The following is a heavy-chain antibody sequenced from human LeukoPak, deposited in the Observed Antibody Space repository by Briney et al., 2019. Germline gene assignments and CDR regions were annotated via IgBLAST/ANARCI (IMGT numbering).Heavy chain of an antibody. V-gene: IGHV3-21*01. CDR3: ARDSRTYDFWSGYHNSEYNWFDP. J-gene: IGHJ5*02. CDR2: ISSSSSYI. CDR1: GFTFSSYS. Sequence: GGSLRLSCAASGFTFSSYSMNWVRQAPGKGLEWVSSISSSSSYIYYADSVKGRFTISRDNAKNSLYLQMNSLRAEDTAVYYCARDSRTYDFWSGYHNSEYNWFDPWGQGTLVTVSS. D-gene: IGHD3-3*01.